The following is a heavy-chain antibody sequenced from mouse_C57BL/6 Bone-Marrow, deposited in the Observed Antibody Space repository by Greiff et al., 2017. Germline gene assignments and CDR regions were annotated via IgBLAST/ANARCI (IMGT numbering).Heavy chain of an antibody. CDR3: ASSSWAWFAY. CDR2: ISSGGSYT. D-gene: IGHD1-1*01. CDR1: GFTFSSYG. Sequence: EVQLVESGGDLVKPGGSLKLSCAASGFTFSSYGMSWVRQTPDKRLEWVATISSGGSYTYYPDSVKGRFTISRDNAKKTLYLQMSSLKSEDTAMYYCASSSWAWFAYWGQGTLVTVSA. J-gene: IGHJ3*01. V-gene: IGHV5-6*01.